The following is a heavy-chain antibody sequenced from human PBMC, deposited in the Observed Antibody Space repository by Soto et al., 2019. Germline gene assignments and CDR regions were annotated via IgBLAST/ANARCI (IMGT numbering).Heavy chain of an antibody. CDR1: GFTFSSCA. J-gene: IGHJ4*02. Sequence: ESLGLSCAASGFTFSSCAMGWVRQAPGKGLEWVSSISVNGGSTYYADSVKGRFTISRDNSKNILYLQMISLRAEDTAVYYCAKERNSWYSSGSDSWGQGTLVTVSS. D-gene: IGHD2-15*01. V-gene: IGHV3-23*01. CDR2: ISVNGGST. CDR3: AKERNSWYSSGSDS.